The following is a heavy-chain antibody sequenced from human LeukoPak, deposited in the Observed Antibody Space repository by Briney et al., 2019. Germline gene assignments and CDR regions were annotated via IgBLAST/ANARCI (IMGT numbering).Heavy chain of an antibody. V-gene: IGHV1-2*04. Sequence: ASVKVSCKASGYTFTGYYMHWVRQAPGQGLEWMGWINPNSGGTNYAQKFQGWVTMTRDTSINTAYLELRSLTFEDTAIYYCTRGALEGDFFDPWGQGTPVIVSS. CDR3: TRGALEGDFFDP. CDR2: INPNSGGT. CDR1: GYTFTGYY. D-gene: IGHD3-3*01. J-gene: IGHJ5*02.